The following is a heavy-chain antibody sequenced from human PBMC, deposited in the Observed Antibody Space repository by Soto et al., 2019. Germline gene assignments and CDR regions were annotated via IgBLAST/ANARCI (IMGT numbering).Heavy chain of an antibody. D-gene: IGHD4-17*01. CDR1: GYTFTSYD. CDR3: ARGRADGDYGNWIDP. J-gene: IGHJ5*02. V-gene: IGHV1-8*01. Sequence: QVQLVQSGAEVKKPGASVKVSCKASGYTFTSYDINWVRQAPGQGLEWMGWMNPNKGHTGYAQKFQGRVTMTRDTSISTVYMELSSLRAEDTAVYYGARGRADGDYGNWIDPWGQGTLVTVSS. CDR2: MNPNKGHT.